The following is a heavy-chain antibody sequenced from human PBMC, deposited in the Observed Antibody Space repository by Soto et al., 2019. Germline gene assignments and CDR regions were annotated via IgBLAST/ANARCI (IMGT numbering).Heavy chain of an antibody. CDR1: GGSFSGYY. D-gene: IGHD3-22*01. CDR2: INHSGST. J-gene: IGHJ3*02. V-gene: IGHV4-34*01. CDR3: AREPETPQYYYDSSGYHTGVDAFDI. Sequence: SETLSLTCAVYGGSFSGYYWSWIRQPPGKGLEWIGEINHSGSTNYNPSLKSRVTISVDTSKNQFSLKLSSVTAADTAVYYCAREPETPQYYYDSSGYHTGVDAFDIWGQGTMGTVSS.